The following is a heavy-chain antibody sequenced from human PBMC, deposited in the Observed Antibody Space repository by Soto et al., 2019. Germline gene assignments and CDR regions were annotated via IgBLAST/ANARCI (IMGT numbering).Heavy chain of an antibody. Sequence: PSQTLSLTCAISGDSVSSKSAAWNWIRQSPSRGLEWLGRTYYRSKWYNDYAVSVKSRVTINPDTSKNQFSLQLNSVTPEDTAVYYCARDLTIAAAGTAWFDFWGQGTLVTVSS. CDR3: ARDLTIAAAGTAWFDF. CDR1: GDSVSSKSAA. CDR2: TYYRSKWYN. D-gene: IGHD6-13*01. V-gene: IGHV6-1*01. J-gene: IGHJ4*02.